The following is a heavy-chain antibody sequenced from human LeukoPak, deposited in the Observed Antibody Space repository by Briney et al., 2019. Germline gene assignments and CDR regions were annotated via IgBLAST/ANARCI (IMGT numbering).Heavy chain of an antibody. D-gene: IGHD2-15*01. J-gene: IGHJ5*02. CDR1: GFTVSSNY. Sequence: GGSLRLSCAASGFTVSSNYMSWVRQAPGKGLEWVSVIYSGGSTYYADSVKGRFTISRDNFKNTLYLQMNSLRAEDTAVYYCARAGAVVDNWFDPWGQGTLVTVSS. V-gene: IGHV3-66*01. CDR2: IYSGGST. CDR3: ARAGAVVDNWFDP.